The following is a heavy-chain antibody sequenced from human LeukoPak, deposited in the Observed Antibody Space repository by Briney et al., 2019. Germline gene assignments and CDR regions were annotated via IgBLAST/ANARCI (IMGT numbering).Heavy chain of an antibody. CDR2: INPNSGGT. CDR1: GYTFTGYY. CDR3: ARAKGIRGYSYGTNFDY. J-gene: IGHJ4*02. D-gene: IGHD5-18*01. Sequence: GASVKVSCKATGYTFTGYYMHWVRQAPGQGLEWMGRINPNSGGTNYAQKFQGRVTMTRDTSISTAYMELSRLRSDDTAVYYCARAKGIRGYSYGTNFDYWGQGTLVTVSS. V-gene: IGHV1-2*06.